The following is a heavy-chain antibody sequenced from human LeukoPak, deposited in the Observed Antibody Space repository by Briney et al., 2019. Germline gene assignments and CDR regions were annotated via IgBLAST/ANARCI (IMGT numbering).Heavy chain of an antibody. CDR2: IYYSGST. D-gene: IGHD6-13*01. Sequence: PSETLSLTCTVSGGSISSSSYYWGWIRQPPGKGLEWIGSIYYSGSTYYNPSLKSRVTISVDTSKNQFSLKLSSVTAAGTAVYYCARDSRAAAGTSGSGPYWGQGTLVTVSS. J-gene: IGHJ4*02. CDR1: GGSISSSSYY. V-gene: IGHV4-39*07. CDR3: ARDSRAAAGTSGSGPY.